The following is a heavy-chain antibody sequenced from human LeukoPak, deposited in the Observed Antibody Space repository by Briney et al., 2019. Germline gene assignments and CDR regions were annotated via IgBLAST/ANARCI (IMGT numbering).Heavy chain of an antibody. CDR2: INGIGGST. J-gene: IGHJ3*02. V-gene: IGHV3-20*04. D-gene: IGHD3-22*01. CDR3: ARGRNYYDSSGRRGAFDI. CDR1: GFTFDDYG. Sequence: PGGSLRLSCAASGFTFDDYGMSWVRQAPGKGLEWVSGINGIGGSTGYAGSVKGRFTISRDNAKNSLYLQMNSLRAEDTALYYCARGRNYYDSSGRRGAFDIWGQGTMVTVSS.